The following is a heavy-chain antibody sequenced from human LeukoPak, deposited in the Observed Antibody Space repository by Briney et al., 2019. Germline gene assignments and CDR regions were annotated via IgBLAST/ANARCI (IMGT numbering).Heavy chain of an antibody. CDR2: IYPDSGGT. D-gene: IGHD3-10*01. J-gene: IGHJ4*02. Sequence: ASLTVSCKASGYTFTDYYMHWVRQAPGHGLEWMGWIYPDSGGTNYAQKFQGRVTMTRDTSISTAYMRLSRLTSDDTAVYYCARGRSDYYLDSWGQGTLVTVSS. V-gene: IGHV1-2*02. CDR1: GYTFTDYY. CDR3: ARGRSDYYLDS.